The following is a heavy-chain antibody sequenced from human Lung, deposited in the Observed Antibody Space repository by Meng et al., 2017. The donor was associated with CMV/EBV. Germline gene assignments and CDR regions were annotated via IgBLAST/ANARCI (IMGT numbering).Heavy chain of an antibody. CDR3: ARGNYYYGLDV. J-gene: IGHJ6*02. Sequence: SETLSLTCTISGGSFSSYYCSWIRQFPGKGLEWIGYVYYSGTTNYNPSFKSRIYISIDTSKNQFSLELSSVTAADTAVYYCARGNYYYGLDVWGQGTTVTVSS. CDR2: VYYSGTT. V-gene: IGHV4-59*01. CDR1: GGSFSSYY.